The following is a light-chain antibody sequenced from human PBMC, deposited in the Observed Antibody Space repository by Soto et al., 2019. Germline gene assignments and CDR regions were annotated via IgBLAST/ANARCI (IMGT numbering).Light chain of an antibody. CDR2: DDS. CDR1: NIGSKS. Sequence: SYELAQSPSVSVAPGQTATITCGGDNIGSKSVHWYQQKPGQAPVLVVYDDSDRPPGIPERFSGSNSGNTASLTISRVEAGDEADYFCQVWHRTSDPYVVFGGGTKLTVL. J-gene: IGLJ2*01. CDR3: QVWHRTSDPYVV. V-gene: IGLV3-21*02.